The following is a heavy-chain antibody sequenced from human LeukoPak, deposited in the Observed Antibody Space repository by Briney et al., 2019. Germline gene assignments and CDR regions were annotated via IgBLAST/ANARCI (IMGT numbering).Heavy chain of an antibody. CDR2: ISGSDPGT. D-gene: IGHD6-19*01. CDR3: ARGSPGYSSGWYWFDP. CDR1: GFMFSKYA. J-gene: IGHJ5*02. Sequence: GGSLRLSCAASGFMFSKYAMSWVRQAPGRRLEWVSAISGSDPGTYYADSVKGRFTISRDNAKNSLYLQMNSLRAEDTAVYYCARGSPGYSSGWYWFDPWGQGTLVTVSS. V-gene: IGHV3-23*01.